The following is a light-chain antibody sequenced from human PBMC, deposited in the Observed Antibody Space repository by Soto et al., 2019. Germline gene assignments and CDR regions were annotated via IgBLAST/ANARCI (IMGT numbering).Light chain of an antibody. J-gene: IGLJ2*01. CDR1: SSDVGGYNY. Sequence: QSALTQPASVSGSPGQSITISCTGTSSDVGGYNYVSWYQQHPGKAPKLIIYEVSNRPSGVSNRFSDSKSGNTASLTISGLQAEDEAAYYRSSYTSSSTRVFGGGTKLTV. CDR3: SSYTSSSTRV. V-gene: IGLV2-14*01. CDR2: EVS.